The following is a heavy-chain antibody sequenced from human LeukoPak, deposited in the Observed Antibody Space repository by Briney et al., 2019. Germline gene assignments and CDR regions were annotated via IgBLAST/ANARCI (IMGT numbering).Heavy chain of an antibody. D-gene: IGHD2/OR15-2a*01. CDR3: ARHSRGLFDY. J-gene: IGHJ4*02. Sequence: SETLSLTCTVSGGSISSSSYYWGWIRQPPGKGLEWIGSIYYSGSTYYNPSLKSRVTISIDTSKNQFSLKLSSVTAADTAVYYCARHSRGLFDYWGQGTLVTVSS. V-gene: IGHV4-39*01. CDR1: GGSISSSSYY. CDR2: IYYSGST.